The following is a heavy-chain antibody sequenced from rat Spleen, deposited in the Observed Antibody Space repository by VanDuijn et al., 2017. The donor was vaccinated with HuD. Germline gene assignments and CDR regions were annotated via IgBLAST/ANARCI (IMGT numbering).Heavy chain of an antibody. CDR1: GFTFSRFW. D-gene: IGHD1-11*01. Sequence: EVQLVETGGGLVRPGSSLKLSCVASGFTFSRFWIYWVRQAPTKGLEWVATISYDGSSTYYRDSVKGRFTISRDNAKSTLYLQMDSLRSEDTATYYCATGSSFAYWGQGTLVTVSS. CDR2: ISYDGSST. V-gene: IGHV5-29*01. J-gene: IGHJ3*01. CDR3: ATGSSFAY.